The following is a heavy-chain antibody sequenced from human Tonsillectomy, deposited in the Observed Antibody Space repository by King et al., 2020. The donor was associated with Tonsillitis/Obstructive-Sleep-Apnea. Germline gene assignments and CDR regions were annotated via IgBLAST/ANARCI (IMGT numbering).Heavy chain of an antibody. CDR1: AFTFSSYA. CDR2: ISGSGNNT. Sequence: DVQLVESGGGLLQPGGSLRLSCAASAFTFSSYAMSWVRQAPGKGLEWVSAISGSGNNTYYADSVKGRFTISRDNSKNTLFLQINSLRAEDTAVYYCAKGSGGDPSYYYYSMDVWGQGTTVTVSS. D-gene: IGHD2-21*02. J-gene: IGHJ6*02. V-gene: IGHV3-23*04. CDR3: AKGSGGDPSYYYYSMDV.